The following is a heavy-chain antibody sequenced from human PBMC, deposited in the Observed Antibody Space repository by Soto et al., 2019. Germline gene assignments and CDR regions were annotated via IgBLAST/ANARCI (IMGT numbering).Heavy chain of an antibody. Sequence: SETLSLTCTVSGGSISSYYWSWIRQPPGKGLEWIGYIYYSGSTNYNPSLKSRVTISVDTSKNQFSLKLTSVTAADTAVYYCARDRPGQYYDFWSGEGDAFDIWGQGTMVTVSS. CDR2: IYYSGST. V-gene: IGHV4-59*01. CDR3: ARDRPGQYYDFWSGEGDAFDI. D-gene: IGHD3-3*01. J-gene: IGHJ3*02. CDR1: GGSISSYY.